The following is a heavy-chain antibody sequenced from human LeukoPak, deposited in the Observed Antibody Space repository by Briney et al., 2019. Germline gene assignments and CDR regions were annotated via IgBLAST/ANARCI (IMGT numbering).Heavy chain of an antibody. CDR3: AKEATMVRGVLYYFDY. V-gene: IGHV3-30*02. CDR2: IRYDGSNK. J-gene: IGHJ4*02. CDR1: GFTFSSYG. Sequence: TGGSLRLSCAASGFTFSSYGMHWVRQAPGKGLEWVAFIRYDGSNKYYADSVKGRFTISRDNSKNTLYLQMNSLRAEDTAVYYCAKEATMVRGVLYYFDYWGQGTLVTVSS. D-gene: IGHD3-10*01.